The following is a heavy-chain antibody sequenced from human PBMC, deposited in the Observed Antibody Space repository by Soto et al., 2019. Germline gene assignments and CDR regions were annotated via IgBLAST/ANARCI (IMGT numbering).Heavy chain of an antibody. CDR2: IYTSGSS. CDR1: GGSISSYY. CDR3: ARDNTEELFWSGYFKELDY. V-gene: IGHV4-4*07. Sequence: SETLSLTCTVSGGSISSYYWRWIRQPAGRGLEWIGRIYTSGSSNYNPSLKSRVTMSVDKSKNQVSLKLSSVTAADTAVYYCARDNTEELFWSGYFKELDYWGQGAIFTVSS. D-gene: IGHD3-3*01. J-gene: IGHJ4*02.